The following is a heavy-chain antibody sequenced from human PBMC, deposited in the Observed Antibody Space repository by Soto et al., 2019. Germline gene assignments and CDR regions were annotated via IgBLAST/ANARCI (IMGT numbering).Heavy chain of an antibody. CDR1: GGTFSSYA. CDR3: ARGPRMIDHGMDV. CDR2: IIPIFGTA. Sequence: SVKVSCKASGGTFSSYAISWVRQAPGQGLEWMGGIIPIFGTANYAQKLQGRVTITADESTSTAYMELSSLGSEDTAVYYCARGPRMIDHGMDVWGQGTTVTVSS. V-gene: IGHV1-69*13. D-gene: IGHD3-22*01. J-gene: IGHJ6*02.